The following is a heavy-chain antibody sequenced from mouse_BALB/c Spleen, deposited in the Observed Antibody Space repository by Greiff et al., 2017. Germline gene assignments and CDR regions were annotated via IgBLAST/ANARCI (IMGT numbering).Heavy chain of an antibody. CDR1: GFNIKDYY. Sequence: EVQLQQSGAELVRPGALVKLSCKASGFNIKDYYMHWVKQRPEQGLEWIGWIDPENGNTIYDPKFQGKASITADTSSNTAYLQLSSLTSEDTAVYYCARSDYYGLPFAYWGQGTLVTVSA. CDR2: IDPENGNT. CDR3: ARSDYYGLPFAY. V-gene: IGHV14-1*02. D-gene: IGHD1-1*01. J-gene: IGHJ3*01.